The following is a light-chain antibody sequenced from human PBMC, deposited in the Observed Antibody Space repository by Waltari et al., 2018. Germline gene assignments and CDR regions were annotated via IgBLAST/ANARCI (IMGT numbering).Light chain of an antibody. Sequence: DIQMTQSPSTLSASVGDRVTITCRASQSISTWLAWYQQKPGKAPKLLIYKASSLESGVPLRFSGSGYGTEFTLTISSLQPDDFASYYCQQYGTYPLTFGGGTKVGIE. CDR1: QSISTW. CDR2: KAS. V-gene: IGKV1-5*03. CDR3: QQYGTYPLT. J-gene: IGKJ4*01.